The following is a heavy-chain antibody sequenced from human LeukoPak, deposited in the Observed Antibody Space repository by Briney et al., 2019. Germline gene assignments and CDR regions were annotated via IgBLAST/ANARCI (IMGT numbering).Heavy chain of an antibody. V-gene: IGHV3-23*01. CDR1: GFTFSSYA. Sequence: GGSLRLSCAASGFTFSSYAMSWVRQAPGKGLEWVSGITTIGDSTYYADSVKGRFTISRDSSKNTLYLQMNSLRAADTAVYYRAKELGLYFNGMDVWGQGTTVTVSS. CDR2: ITTIGDST. CDR3: AKELGLYFNGMDV. J-gene: IGHJ6*02.